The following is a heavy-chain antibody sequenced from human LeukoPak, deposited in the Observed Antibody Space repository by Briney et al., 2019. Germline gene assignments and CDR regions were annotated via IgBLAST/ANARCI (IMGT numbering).Heavy chain of an antibody. CDR1: GFTFSNAW. V-gene: IGHV3-74*01. Sequence: PGGSLRLSCAASGFTFSNAWMSWVRQAPGKGLVWVSRINSVGSSTNYADSVKGRFTISRDNAKNMLYLQMNSLRAEDTAVYYCARVRDYDYVWGRREDAFDIWGQGTMVTVSS. CDR3: ARVRDYDYVWGRREDAFDI. CDR2: INSVGSST. D-gene: IGHD3-16*01. J-gene: IGHJ3*02.